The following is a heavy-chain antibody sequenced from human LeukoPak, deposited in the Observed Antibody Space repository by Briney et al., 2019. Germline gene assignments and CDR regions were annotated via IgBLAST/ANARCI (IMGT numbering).Heavy chain of an antibody. J-gene: IGHJ3*02. Sequence: PGGSLRLSCAASVSEFVFSNYGMHWVRQAPGKGLEWVAVISYDGINKYYTDSVKGRFTISRDNSKNTLYLQMNSLRSEDTAVFHCAKEYWGFSGSPSAGLNIWGHGTMVTVSS. V-gene: IGHV3-30*18. CDR1: VSEFVFSNYG. CDR2: ISYDGINK. CDR3: AKEYWGFSGSPSAGLNI. D-gene: IGHD1-26*01.